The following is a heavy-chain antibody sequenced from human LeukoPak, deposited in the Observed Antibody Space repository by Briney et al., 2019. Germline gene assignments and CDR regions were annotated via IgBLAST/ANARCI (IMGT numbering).Heavy chain of an antibody. V-gene: IGHV3-53*01. CDR1: GFTVSSNY. D-gene: IGHD7-27*01. CDR3: ARSPGVPDAFDI. Sequence: PGGSLRLSCAASGFTVSSNYLSWVRQAPGKGLEWVSVTYSGGSTYYADSVKGRFITSRDTSKNTLYLQMNSLRAEDTAVYYCARSPGVPDAFDIWGQGTMVTVSS. J-gene: IGHJ3*02. CDR2: TYSGGST.